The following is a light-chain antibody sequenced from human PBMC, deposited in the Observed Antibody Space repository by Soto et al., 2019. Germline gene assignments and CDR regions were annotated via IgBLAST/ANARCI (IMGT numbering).Light chain of an antibody. J-gene: IGKJ1*01. CDR1: QSVDSSF. V-gene: IGKV3-20*01. Sequence: DIVLTQSPGSLSLSPGERATLSCRASQSVDSSFFAWYQQKPGQAPRLLLYGASNRATGIPDRFSGRGSGTDFTLTITALEPEDFAVYYCQQYVSAVTFGQGTKVEIK. CDR3: QQYVSAVT. CDR2: GAS.